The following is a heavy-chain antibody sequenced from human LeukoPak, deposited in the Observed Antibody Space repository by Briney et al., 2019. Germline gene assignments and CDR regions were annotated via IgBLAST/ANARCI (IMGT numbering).Heavy chain of an antibody. D-gene: IGHD3-3*01. V-gene: IGHV3-30*02. CDR3: GREQSAYYVHAFDP. Sequence: GGSLRLSCAASGFTFSSYGMHWVRQAPGKGLEWVAFKQNDGSTTFYAESVKGRFTISRDNSKNTLFLQMNSLRTDNTAVYYCGREQSAYYVHAFDPWGQGTLVTVSS. J-gene: IGHJ5*02. CDR1: GFTFSSYG. CDR2: KQNDGSTT.